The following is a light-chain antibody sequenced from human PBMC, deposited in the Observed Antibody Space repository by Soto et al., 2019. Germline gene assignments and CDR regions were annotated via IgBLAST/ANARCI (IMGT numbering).Light chain of an antibody. Sequence: IQMTHSPSTLSSSVGYRVTIACRASQSISSWLAWYQQKPGKAPKLLIYKASNLESGVPSRLSGSGSGKEFTITISSLQPDDFATYYCQQYNSYSSTFGQGTRLEIK. J-gene: IGKJ5*01. V-gene: IGKV1-5*03. CDR2: KAS. CDR3: QQYNSYSST. CDR1: QSISSW.